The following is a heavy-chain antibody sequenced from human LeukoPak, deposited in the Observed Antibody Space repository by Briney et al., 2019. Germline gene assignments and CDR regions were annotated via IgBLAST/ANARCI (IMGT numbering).Heavy chain of an antibody. CDR3: ARGRPTTYYYDSSGYYLFDY. CDR1: GGSISSYY. CDR2: IYTSGST. V-gene: IGHV4-4*07. J-gene: IGHJ4*02. D-gene: IGHD3-22*01. Sequence: PSETLSLTCTVSGGSISSYYWSWIRQPAGKGLEWIGRIYTSGSTNYNPSLKSRVTMSVDTSKNQFSLKLSSVTAADTAVYYCARGRPTTYYYDSSGYYLFDYWGQGTLVTVSS.